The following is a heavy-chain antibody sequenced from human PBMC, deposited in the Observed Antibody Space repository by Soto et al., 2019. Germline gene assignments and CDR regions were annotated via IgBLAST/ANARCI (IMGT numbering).Heavy chain of an antibody. D-gene: IGHD3-22*01. J-gene: IGHJ4*02. Sequence: ETLSLTWPFAGFSISSSSYCWGRLRQPPGKGLEWIGSIYYSGSTNYNPSLKSRVAISVDTSKNQFSLKLSSVTAADTAVYYCARGPPYDSSTYYCDYWSQGTLVTVSS. V-gene: IGHV4-39*07. CDR1: GFSISSSSYC. CDR3: ARGPPYDSSTYYCDY. CDR2: IYYSGST.